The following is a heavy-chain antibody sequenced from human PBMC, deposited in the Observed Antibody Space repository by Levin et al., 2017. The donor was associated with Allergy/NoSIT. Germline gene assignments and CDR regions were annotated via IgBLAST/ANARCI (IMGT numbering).Heavy chain of an antibody. CDR2: IYYSGST. CDR3: ARLYGSGIGY. V-gene: IGHV4-39*01. CDR1: GGSISSSSYY. D-gene: IGHD3-10*01. J-gene: IGHJ4*02. Sequence: SQTLSLTCTVSGGSISSSSYYWGWIRQPPGKGLEWIGSIYYSGSTYYNPSLKSRVTISVDTSKNQFSLKLSSVTAADTAVYYCARLYGSGIGYWGQGTLVTVSS.